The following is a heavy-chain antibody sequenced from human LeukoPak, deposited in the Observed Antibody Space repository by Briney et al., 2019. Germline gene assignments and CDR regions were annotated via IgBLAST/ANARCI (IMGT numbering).Heavy chain of an antibody. CDR2: IGSDNKP. J-gene: IGHJ6*02. D-gene: IGHD3-10*02. CDR1: GFTFSAYA. V-gene: IGHV3-23*05. CDR3: ARALHYYVAMDV. Sequence: GGSLRLSCAASGFTFSAYAMTWVRQAPGKGLEWVSSIGSDNKPHYSESVKGRFTISRDNSKSMLFLQLNSLRAEDTALYYCARALHYYVAMDVWGQGTTVTVSS.